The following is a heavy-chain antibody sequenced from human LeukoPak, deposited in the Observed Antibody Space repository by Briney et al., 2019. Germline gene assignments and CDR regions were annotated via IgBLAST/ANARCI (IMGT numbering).Heavy chain of an antibody. Sequence: ASVKVSCKASGYTFTGYYMHWVRQAPGQGLEWMGWINPNSGGTNYAQKFQGRVTMTRDTSISTAYMELSRLRSDDTAMYYCARRYDFWSGYYTTGLGVDYWGQGTLVTVSS. V-gene: IGHV1-2*02. CDR3: ARRYDFWSGYYTTGLGVDY. CDR1: GYTFTGYY. CDR2: INPNSGGT. J-gene: IGHJ4*02. D-gene: IGHD3-3*01.